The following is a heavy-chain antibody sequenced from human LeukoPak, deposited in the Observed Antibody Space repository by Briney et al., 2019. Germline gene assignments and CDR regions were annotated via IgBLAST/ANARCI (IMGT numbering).Heavy chain of an antibody. Sequence: GGSLRLSCAASGFTFDDYTMHWVRQAPGKGLEWVSLISWDGGSTYYADSVKGRFTISRDNSKNSLYLQMNSLRTEDTALYYCAKGTDGYKSPDYWGQGTLVTVSS. V-gene: IGHV3-43*01. D-gene: IGHD5-24*01. CDR1: GFTFDDYT. J-gene: IGHJ4*02. CDR2: ISWDGGST. CDR3: AKGTDGYKSPDY.